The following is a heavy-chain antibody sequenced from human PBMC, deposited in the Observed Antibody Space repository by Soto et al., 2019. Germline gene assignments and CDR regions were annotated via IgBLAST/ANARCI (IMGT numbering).Heavy chain of an antibody. CDR2: IWYDGSNK. V-gene: IGHV3-33*01. Sequence: GGSLRLSCAASGFTFSSYGMHWVRQAPGKGLEWVAVIWYDGSNKYYADSVKGRFTISRDNSKNTLYLQMNSLRAEDTAVYYCARDPAAVEVYYYYMDVWGKGTTVTVSS. CDR1: GFTFSSYG. D-gene: IGHD6-19*01. J-gene: IGHJ6*03. CDR3: ARDPAAVEVYYYYMDV.